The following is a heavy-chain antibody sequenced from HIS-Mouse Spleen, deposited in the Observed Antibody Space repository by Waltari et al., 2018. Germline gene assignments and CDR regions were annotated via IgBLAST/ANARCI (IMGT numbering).Heavy chain of an antibody. CDR3: ARSGFVAAAGTIDY. J-gene: IGHJ4*02. CDR2: TYYRSKWYN. V-gene: IGHV6-1*01. Sequence: QVQLQQSGPGLVKPSQTLSLTCAISGDRVSSNSAAWNWIRPSPSRGLEWLGRTYYRSKWYNDYAVSVKSRITINPDTSKNQFSLQLNSVTPEDTAVYYCARSGFVAAAGTIDYWGQGTLVTVSS. D-gene: IGHD6-13*01. CDR1: GDRVSSNSAA.